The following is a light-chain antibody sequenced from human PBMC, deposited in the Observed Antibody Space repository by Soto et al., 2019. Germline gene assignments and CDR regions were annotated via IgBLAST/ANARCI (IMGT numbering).Light chain of an antibody. CDR3: LQDHSYPWT. J-gene: IGKJ1*01. Sequence: DIPLTQSPSVLSASVGDTVTITCRASQALSNYLAWYQQKPGKAPDLLIYSASTLQSGVPSRFSGSGSETEFSLTIRALQPEDFATYYCLQDHSYPWTFGQGTKVDIK. CDR2: SAS. V-gene: IGKV1-9*01. CDR1: QALSNY.